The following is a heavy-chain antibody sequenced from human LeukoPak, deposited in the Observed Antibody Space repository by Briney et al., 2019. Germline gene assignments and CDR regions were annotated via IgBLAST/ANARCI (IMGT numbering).Heavy chain of an antibody. V-gene: IGHV3-7*01. CDR2: INEDGSVE. Sequence: GGSLRLSCAPSGFTFSRYWMSWVRQAPGKGLEWVANINEDGSVEYYVDSVRGRFTIARDNAKNSLYLQMNSLRAEDTAVYYCARAGDGTAARDYWGQGTLVTVSS. D-gene: IGHD2-15*01. J-gene: IGHJ4*02. CDR3: ARAGDGTAARDY. CDR1: GFTFSRYW.